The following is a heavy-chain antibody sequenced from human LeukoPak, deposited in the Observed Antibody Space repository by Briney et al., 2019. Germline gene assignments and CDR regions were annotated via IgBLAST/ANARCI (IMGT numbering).Heavy chain of an antibody. V-gene: IGHV1-69*13. CDR3: ARDRGPAAGVDYDFWSGYYSPDY. J-gene: IGHJ4*02. Sequence: SVKVSCKASGGTFSSYAISWVRQAPGQGLEWMGGIIPIFGTANYAQKFQGRVTITADESTSTAYMELSSLRAEDTAVYYCARDRGPAAGVDYDFWSGYYSPDYWGQGTLVTVSS. CDR1: GGTFSSYA. CDR2: IIPIFGTA. D-gene: IGHD3-3*01.